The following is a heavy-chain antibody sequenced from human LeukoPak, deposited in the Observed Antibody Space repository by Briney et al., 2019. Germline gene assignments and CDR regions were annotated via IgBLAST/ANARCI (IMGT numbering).Heavy chain of an antibody. V-gene: IGHV1-69*01. J-gene: IGHJ3*02. Sequence: ASVKVSCKASGGTFSSYAISWVRQAPGQGLEWMGGIIPIFGTANYAQKFQGRVTITADESTSTAYMELSSLRSEGTAVYYCARARVVPKGNAFDIWGQGTMVTVSS. CDR3: ARARVVPKGNAFDI. CDR2: IIPIFGTA. CDR1: GGTFSSYA. D-gene: IGHD2-2*01.